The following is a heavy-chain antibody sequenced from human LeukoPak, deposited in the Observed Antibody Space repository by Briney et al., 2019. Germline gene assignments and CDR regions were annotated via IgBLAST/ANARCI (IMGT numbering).Heavy chain of an antibody. D-gene: IGHD2-15*01. CDR1: GFTFSSYG. CDR3: AKDLVVAATHYYYYYMDV. V-gene: IGHV3-23*01. Sequence: PGGTLRLSCAASGFTFSSYGMSWVRQAPGKGLEWVSAISGSGGSTYYADSVKGRFTISRDNSKNTLYLQMNSLRAEDTAVYYCAKDLVVAATHYYYYYMDVWGKGTTVTISS. J-gene: IGHJ6*03. CDR2: ISGSGGST.